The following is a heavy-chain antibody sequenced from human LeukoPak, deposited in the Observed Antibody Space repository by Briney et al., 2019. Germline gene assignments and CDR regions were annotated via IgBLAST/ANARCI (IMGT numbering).Heavy chain of an antibody. Sequence: PGGSLRLSCAASGFTFSSYSMNWVRQAPGKGLEWVSSISSSSSYIYYADSVKGRFTISRDNAKNSLYLQMNSLRAEDTAVYYCARVWDVVVVVAATPDDWGQGTLVTVSS. CDR2: ISSSSSYI. CDR1: GFTFSSYS. D-gene: IGHD2-15*01. CDR3: ARVWDVVVVVAATPDD. V-gene: IGHV3-21*01. J-gene: IGHJ4*02.